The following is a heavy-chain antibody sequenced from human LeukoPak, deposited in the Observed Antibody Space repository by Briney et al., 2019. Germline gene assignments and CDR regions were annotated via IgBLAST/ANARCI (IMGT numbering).Heavy chain of an antibody. CDR2: IYHSGST. J-gene: IGHJ4*02. Sequence: SETLSLTCTVSGGSISSYYWGWIRQPPGKGLEWIGSIYHSGSTYYNPSLKSRVTISVDTSKNQFSLKLSSVTAADTAVYYCAGLRYFDWPSAIFDYWGQGTLVTVSS. CDR1: GGSISSYY. CDR3: AGLRYFDWPSAIFDY. D-gene: IGHD3-9*01. V-gene: IGHV4-38-2*02.